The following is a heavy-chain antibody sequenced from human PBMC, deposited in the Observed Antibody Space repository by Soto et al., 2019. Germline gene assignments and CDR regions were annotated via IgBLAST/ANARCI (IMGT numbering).Heavy chain of an antibody. CDR3: AKFTMVRGVMGY. CDR2: ISSSGAST. Sequence: EVQLLESGGGLVQPGGSLRLSCAASGFTFSSYGMNWVRRAPGKGLEWVSTISSSGASTYYADSVKGRFTISRDNSKNTLFLQMNSLRAEDTAVYYCAKFTMVRGVMGYWGQGTLVPVSS. CDR1: GFTFSSYG. D-gene: IGHD3-10*01. J-gene: IGHJ4*02. V-gene: IGHV3-23*01.